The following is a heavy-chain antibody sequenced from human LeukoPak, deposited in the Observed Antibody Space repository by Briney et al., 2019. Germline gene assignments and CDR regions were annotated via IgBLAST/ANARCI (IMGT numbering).Heavy chain of an antibody. Sequence: GGSLRLSCEASGFTFSTYWMHWVRQVPGKGLVWVSRINSDGSSTHYSDSVKGRFTISRDNSKNTLYLQMNSLRAEDTAVYYCARRAGAYSHPYDYWGQGTLVTVSS. V-gene: IGHV3-74*01. CDR2: INSDGSST. D-gene: IGHD4/OR15-4a*01. J-gene: IGHJ4*02. CDR3: ARRAGAYSHPYDY. CDR1: GFTFSTYW.